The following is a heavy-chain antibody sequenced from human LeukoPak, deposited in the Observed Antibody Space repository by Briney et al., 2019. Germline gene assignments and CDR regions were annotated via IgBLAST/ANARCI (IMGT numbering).Heavy chain of an antibody. V-gene: IGHV3-7*03. CDR2: IKKDGSQK. CDR1: GGSISSSSYY. Sequence: SSETLSLTCTVSGGSISSSSYYWGWIRQPPGKGLEWVATIKKDGSQKEYVDSMKGRLTISRDNAKNSLYLQMNSLRAEDTAMYYCARDPTVSNFHDAFDIWGQGTMVTVSS. CDR3: ARDPTVSNFHDAFDI. J-gene: IGHJ3*02. D-gene: IGHD4-17*01.